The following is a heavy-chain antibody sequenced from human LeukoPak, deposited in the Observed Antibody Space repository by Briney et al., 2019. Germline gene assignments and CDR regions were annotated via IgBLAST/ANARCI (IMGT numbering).Heavy chain of an antibody. CDR2: IHYSGST. CDR3: ARWYSSGWAFDY. Sequence: SETLSLTCTVSGGTISSYYWNWLRQPPGKGLEWLGYIHYSGSTKYNPSLKSRVTISVDTSKNQFSLKLSSVTAADTAVYYCARWYSSGWAFDYWGQGTLVTVSS. J-gene: IGHJ4*02. V-gene: IGHV4-59*08. CDR1: GGTISSYY. D-gene: IGHD6-19*01.